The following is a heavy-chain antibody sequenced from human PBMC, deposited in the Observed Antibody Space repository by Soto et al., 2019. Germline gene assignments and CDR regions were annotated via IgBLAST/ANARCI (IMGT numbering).Heavy chain of an antibody. CDR3: AKDRLANTPYYNYYYGMDV. Sequence: PVGSLRLSCAASGFAFRSYGMHWARQAPGKGLEWVAVLSYDGSNKYYEESVKGRFTISRDTSKNTLFLQMNSLRAEDTAVYYCAKDRLANTPYYNYYYGMDVWGQGTTVTVSS. CDR2: LSYDGSNK. J-gene: IGHJ6*02. CDR1: GFAFRSYG. D-gene: IGHD3-10*01. V-gene: IGHV3-30*18.